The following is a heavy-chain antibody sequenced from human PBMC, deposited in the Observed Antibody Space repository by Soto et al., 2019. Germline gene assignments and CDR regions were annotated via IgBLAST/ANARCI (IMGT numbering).Heavy chain of an antibody. Sequence: PSETLSLTCAVYGGSFSGYYLSWIRQPPGKGLEWIGEINHSGSTNYNPSLKSRVTISVDTSKNQFSLKLSSVTAADTAVYYCARFRGDMDVWGKGTTVTVSS. V-gene: IGHV4-34*01. J-gene: IGHJ6*03. CDR1: GGSFSGYY. CDR3: ARFRGDMDV. CDR2: INHSGST.